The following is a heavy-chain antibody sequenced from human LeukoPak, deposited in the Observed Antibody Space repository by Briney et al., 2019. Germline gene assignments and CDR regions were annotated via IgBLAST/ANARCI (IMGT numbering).Heavy chain of an antibody. CDR1: GGTFSRYA. Sequence: SVKVSCKASGGTFSRYAISWVRQAPGQGLEWMGGIIPIFGTANYAQKFQGRVTITTDESTTTAYMELISLRSEDTAVYYCAIVEMATPFYWYFDLWGRGTLVTVSS. D-gene: IGHD5-24*01. V-gene: IGHV1-69*05. CDR3: AIVEMATPFYWYFDL. CDR2: IIPIFGTA. J-gene: IGHJ2*01.